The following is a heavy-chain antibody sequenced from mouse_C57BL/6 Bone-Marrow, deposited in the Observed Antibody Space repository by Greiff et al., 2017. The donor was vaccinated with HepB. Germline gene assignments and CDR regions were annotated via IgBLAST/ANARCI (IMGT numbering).Heavy chain of an antibody. V-gene: IGHV1-69*01. J-gene: IGHJ2*01. D-gene: IGHD1-1*01. CDR1: GYTFTSYW. CDR2: IDPSDSYT. CDR3: ARGGSGYGVDY. Sequence: QVQLQQPGAELVMPGASVKVSCKASGYTFTSYWMHWVKQRPGQGLEWMGEIDPSDSYTNYNQKFKGKSTLTVDKSSSTAYMQLSSLTSEDSAVYDCARGGSGYGVDYWGQGTTLTVSS.